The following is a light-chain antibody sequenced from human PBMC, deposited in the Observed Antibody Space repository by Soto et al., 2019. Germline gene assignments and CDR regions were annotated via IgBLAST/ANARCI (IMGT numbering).Light chain of an antibody. Sequence: QSALTQPPSASGSPGQSVTISCTGTSSDVGGYNFVSWYQQHPGKAPKFMIYEVSKRPSGVPDRFSGSKSGNTASPTVSGLQAEDEADYYCSSYAGGIKWVFGGGTKLTVL. V-gene: IGLV2-8*01. CDR1: SSDVGGYNF. CDR3: SSYAGGIKWV. CDR2: EVS. J-gene: IGLJ3*02.